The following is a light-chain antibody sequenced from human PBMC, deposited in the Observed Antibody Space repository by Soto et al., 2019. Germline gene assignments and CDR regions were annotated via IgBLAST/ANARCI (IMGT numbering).Light chain of an antibody. J-gene: IGKJ5*01. V-gene: IGKV1-5*03. CDR2: KAS. Sequence: DIQMTQSPSTLSGSVGDRVTITCRASQTISSWLAWYQQKPGKAPKLLIYKASTLKSGVPSRFSGSRSGTELSLTITGLHTDAFATYSCQRYNAYQYIFGLGTRLEIK. CDR1: QTISSW. CDR3: QRYNAYQYI.